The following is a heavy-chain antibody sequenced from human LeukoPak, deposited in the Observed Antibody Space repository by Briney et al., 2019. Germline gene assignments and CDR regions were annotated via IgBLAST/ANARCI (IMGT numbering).Heavy chain of an antibody. Sequence: SETLSLTCTVSGGSISSYYWSWIRQPPGKGLEWIGEINHSGSTNYKPSLKSRVTISVDTSKNQFSLKLSSVTAADTAVYYCANRGSVVTAMSGHWFDPWGQGTLVTVSS. D-gene: IGHD2-21*02. J-gene: IGHJ5*02. CDR2: INHSGST. CDR1: GGSISSYY. CDR3: ANRGSVVTAMSGHWFDP. V-gene: IGHV4-34*01.